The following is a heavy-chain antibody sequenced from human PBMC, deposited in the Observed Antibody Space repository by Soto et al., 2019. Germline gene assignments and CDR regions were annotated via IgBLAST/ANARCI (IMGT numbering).Heavy chain of an antibody. J-gene: IGHJ6*02. V-gene: IGHV1-69*12. Sequence: QVQLVQSGAEVKKPGSSVKVSCKASGGTFSSYAISWVRQAPGQGLEWMGGIIPIFGTANYAQKFQGRVTITADESTSTAYMELSSLRSEDTAVYYCVRALLWFGELLLYYGMDVWGQGTTVTVSS. CDR3: VRALLWFGELLLYYGMDV. CDR1: GGTFSSYA. CDR2: IIPIFGTA. D-gene: IGHD3-10*01.